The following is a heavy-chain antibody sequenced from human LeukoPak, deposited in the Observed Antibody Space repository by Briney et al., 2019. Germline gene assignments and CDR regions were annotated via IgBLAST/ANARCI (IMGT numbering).Heavy chain of an antibody. Sequence: PSETLSLTCTVSGGSISSYYWTWIRQPPGKGLEWIGYIYYSGSTNYNPSLKGRVTISVETSKNQFSLKLSSVTAADTAVYYCARRASTSATDIFDIWGQGTMVTVSS. CDR2: IYYSGST. J-gene: IGHJ3*02. CDR1: GGSISSYY. V-gene: IGHV4-59*08. CDR3: ARRASTSATDIFDI. D-gene: IGHD2/OR15-2a*01.